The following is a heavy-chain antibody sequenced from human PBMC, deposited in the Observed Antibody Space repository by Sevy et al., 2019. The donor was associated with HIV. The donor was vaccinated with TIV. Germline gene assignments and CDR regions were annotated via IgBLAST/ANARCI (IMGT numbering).Heavy chain of an antibody. V-gene: IGHV3-30*04. CDR3: AKDGGRAWTDFDY. CDR2: VSYDGSSQ. D-gene: IGHD1-1*01. CDR1: GFTFSTSA. J-gene: IGHJ4*02. Sequence: GGSLRLSCAASGFTFSTSAMHWVRQAPGKGLEWVAVVSYDGSSQNYADSVEGRFTISRDDFKKMVYLQMNSLRVEDTAVYYCAKDGGRAWTDFDYWGQRTLVTVSS.